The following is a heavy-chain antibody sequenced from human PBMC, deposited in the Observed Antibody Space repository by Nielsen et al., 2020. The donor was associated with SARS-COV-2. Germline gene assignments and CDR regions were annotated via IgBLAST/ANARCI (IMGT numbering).Heavy chain of an antibody. V-gene: IGHV1-2*06. CDR2: INPNSGGT. CDR1: GYTFTGYY. CDR3: ARLKRVDHAYAFDI. D-gene: IGHD3-3*01. Sequence: ASVKVSCKASGYTFTGYYMHWVRQAPGQGLEWMGRINPNSGGTNYAQKFQGRVTMTRDTSISTAYMELSGLRSDDTAVYYCARLKRVDHAYAFDIWGQGTMVTVSS. J-gene: IGHJ3*02.